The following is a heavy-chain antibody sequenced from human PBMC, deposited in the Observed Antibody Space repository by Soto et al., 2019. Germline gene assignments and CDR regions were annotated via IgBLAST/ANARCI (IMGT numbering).Heavy chain of an antibody. V-gene: IGHV1-69*13. Sequence: SVNVSCKASGFTFTSSAVQWVRQARGQRLEWMGGIIPIFGTANYAQKFQGRVTITADESTSTAYMELSSLRSEDTAVYYCASLSTVTTSSDYWGQGTLVTVSS. D-gene: IGHD4-17*01. J-gene: IGHJ4*02. CDR1: GFTFTSSA. CDR3: ASLSTVTTSSDY. CDR2: IIPIFGTA.